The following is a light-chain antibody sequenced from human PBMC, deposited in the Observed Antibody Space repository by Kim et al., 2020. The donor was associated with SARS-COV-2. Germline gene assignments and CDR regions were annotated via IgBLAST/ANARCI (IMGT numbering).Light chain of an antibody. J-gene: IGKJ1*01. V-gene: IGKV3-20*01. CDR2: GAS. CDR1: HRVRCSS. CDR3: HQYGSSPIT. Sequence: PGDTAPLSCCGSHRVRCSSLCWYQQNPAHAPSLSIYGASSRATGIPDRFSGSGSGTDFTLPIRSLGSEDFALYYCHQYGSSPITFGQGTKVDIK.